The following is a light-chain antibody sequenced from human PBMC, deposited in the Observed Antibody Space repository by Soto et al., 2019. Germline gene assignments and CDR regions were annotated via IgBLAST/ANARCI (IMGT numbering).Light chain of an antibody. Sequence: QSALTQPASVSGSPGQSITISCTGTSSDVGGYNYVSWYQQHPGKAPKLMIYEVSNRPSGVSNRFSGSKSGNTASLTISGLQAEDEADYYCSSYTRSRFGTGTKLTVL. CDR2: EVS. V-gene: IGLV2-14*01. CDR1: SSDVGGYNY. CDR3: SSYTRSR. J-gene: IGLJ1*01.